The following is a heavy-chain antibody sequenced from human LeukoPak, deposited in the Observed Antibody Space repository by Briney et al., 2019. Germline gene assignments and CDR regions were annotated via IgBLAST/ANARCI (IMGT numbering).Heavy chain of an antibody. Sequence: GESLKISCKGSGYRFTSYWIGWVRQMPGKGLEWMGIIYPGDSDTRYSPSFQGQVTISADKSISTAYLQWSSLKASDTAMYYCARPGSSWSPRSDYYGMDVWGQGTTVTVSS. V-gene: IGHV5-51*01. CDR1: GYRFTSYW. D-gene: IGHD6-13*01. CDR2: IYPGDSDT. J-gene: IGHJ6*02. CDR3: ARPGSSWSPRSDYYGMDV.